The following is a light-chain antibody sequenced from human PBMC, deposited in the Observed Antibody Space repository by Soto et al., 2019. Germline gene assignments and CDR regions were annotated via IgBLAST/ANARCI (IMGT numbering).Light chain of an antibody. CDR1: QSVSSH. Sequence: EVVLTQSPGTLSLSPGERATLSCRASQSVSSHLAWYQQKPGQAPRLLIYDASSRATGIPARFSGSGSGTDFTLTINSLEPEDVAVYYCQQRSNWPLITFGQGTRLEIK. CDR3: QQRSNWPLIT. J-gene: IGKJ5*01. V-gene: IGKV3-11*01. CDR2: DAS.